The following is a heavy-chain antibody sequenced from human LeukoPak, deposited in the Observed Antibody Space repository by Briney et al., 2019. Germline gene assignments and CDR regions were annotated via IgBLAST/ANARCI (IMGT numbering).Heavy chain of an antibody. CDR3: ARVGYYDSSVYYYMDV. D-gene: IGHD3-22*01. Sequence: ASVKVSCKASGHTFNTYGISWVRQAPGQGLEWMGWISGYNGNINYAQNLQGRVTMTTDTSTSTAYMELRSLRSDDTAIYYCARVGYYDSSVYYYMDVWGKGTTVTVSS. CDR1: GHTFNTYG. V-gene: IGHV1-18*01. J-gene: IGHJ6*03. CDR2: ISGYNGNI.